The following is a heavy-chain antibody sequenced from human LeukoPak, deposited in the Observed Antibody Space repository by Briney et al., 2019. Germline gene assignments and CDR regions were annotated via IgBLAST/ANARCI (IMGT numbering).Heavy chain of an antibody. CDR1: GGSTSSSSFY. Sequence: SETLSLTCTVSGGSTSSSSFYWGWIRQPPGKGLECIGRISYSGRTYYNPSLQSRVTISVDTSKNQFSLKLSSVTAADTAVYYCARTAHYYGSGMYDYWGQGTLVTVSS. CDR3: ARTAHYYGSGMYDY. CDR2: ISYSGRT. D-gene: IGHD3-10*01. V-gene: IGHV4-39*07. J-gene: IGHJ4*02.